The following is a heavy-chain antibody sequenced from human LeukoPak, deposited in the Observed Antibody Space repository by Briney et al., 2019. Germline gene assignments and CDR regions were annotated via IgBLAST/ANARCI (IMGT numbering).Heavy chain of an antibody. CDR2: IYSGGNT. CDR3: ASTVAGTKKAFDI. CDR1: GFIFSSNY. V-gene: IGHV3-53*01. Sequence: TGGSLRLSCAASGFIFSSNYMNWVRQAPGKGLGWVSVIYSGGNTYYADSVKGRFTISRDNSKNALYLQMNSLRAEDTAVYYCASTVAGTKKAFDIWGQGTMVTVSS. J-gene: IGHJ3*02. D-gene: IGHD6-19*01.